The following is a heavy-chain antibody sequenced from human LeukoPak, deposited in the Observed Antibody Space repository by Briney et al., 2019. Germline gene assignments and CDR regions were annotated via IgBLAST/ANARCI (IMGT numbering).Heavy chain of an antibody. CDR1: GYTFTSYD. Sequence: ASVRVSCKASGYTFTSYDINWVRQATGQGLEWMGWMNPNSGNTGYAQKFQGRVTVTRNTSTSTAYMELSSLRSEDTAVYYCARTPPVLTGYSSHNYYFDYWGQGTLVTVSS. V-gene: IGHV1-8*01. CDR2: MNPNSGNT. D-gene: IGHD3-9*01. CDR3: ARTPPVLTGYSSHNYYFDY. J-gene: IGHJ4*02.